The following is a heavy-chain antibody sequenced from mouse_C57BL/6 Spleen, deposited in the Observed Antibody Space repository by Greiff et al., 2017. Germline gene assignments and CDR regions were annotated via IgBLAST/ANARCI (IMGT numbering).Heavy chain of an antibody. V-gene: IGHV14-4*01. CDR2: IDPENGDT. CDR1: GFNIKDDY. CDR3: TQPYCSNDVYYFDY. Sequence: EVQLQQSGAELVRPGASVKLSCTASGFNIKDDYMHWVKQRPEQGLEWIGWIDPENGDTEYASKFQGKATITAHTSSNTDYLQLSSLTSEDTAIYYCTQPYCSNDVYYFDYWGQGTTLTVSS. J-gene: IGHJ2*01. D-gene: IGHD2-5*01.